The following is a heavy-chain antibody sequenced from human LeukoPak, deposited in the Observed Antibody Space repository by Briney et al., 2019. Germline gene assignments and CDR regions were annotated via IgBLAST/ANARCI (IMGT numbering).Heavy chain of an antibody. Sequence: TSETLSLTCTVSGGSISSYYWSWIRQPPGKGLEWTGSIDHSGSTYYNPSLKSRITISVDTSKNQFSLKLSSVTAADTAVYYCARGTAIRTYYYGSGSYYNRGYYYMDVWGKGTTVTVSS. D-gene: IGHD3-10*01. CDR2: IDHSGST. CDR3: ARGTAIRTYYYGSGSYYNRGYYYMDV. CDR1: GGSISSYY. J-gene: IGHJ6*03. V-gene: IGHV4-59*04.